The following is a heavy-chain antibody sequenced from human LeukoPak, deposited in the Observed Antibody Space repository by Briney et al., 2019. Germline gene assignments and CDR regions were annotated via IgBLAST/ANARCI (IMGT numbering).Heavy chain of an antibody. Sequence: GGSLRLSCAASGFTFSSYAISWVRQAPGKGLEWVSAISGSGGSTYYADSVKGRFTISRDNSKNTLYLQMNSLRAEDTAVYYCAKGHQRTYYYDSSGYSSFDYWGQGTLVTVSS. D-gene: IGHD3-22*01. V-gene: IGHV3-23*01. J-gene: IGHJ4*02. CDR2: ISGSGGST. CDR1: GFTFSSYA. CDR3: AKGHQRTYYYDSSGYSSFDY.